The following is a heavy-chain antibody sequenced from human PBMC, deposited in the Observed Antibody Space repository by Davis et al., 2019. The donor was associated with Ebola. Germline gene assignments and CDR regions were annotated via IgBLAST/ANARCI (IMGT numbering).Heavy chain of an antibody. V-gene: IGHV1-2*06. CDR1: GYTFTGSY. CDR2: INPNSGGT. D-gene: IGHD2-15*01. CDR3: AKKPGGVVVAATPAFDY. J-gene: IGHJ4*02. Sequence: AASVKVSCKASGYTFTGSYIHWFRQAPGQGLEWMGRINPNSGGTNYAQKFQGRVTMTRDTSISTAYMELSRLRSDDTAVYYCAKKPGGVVVAATPAFDYWGQGTLVTVSS.